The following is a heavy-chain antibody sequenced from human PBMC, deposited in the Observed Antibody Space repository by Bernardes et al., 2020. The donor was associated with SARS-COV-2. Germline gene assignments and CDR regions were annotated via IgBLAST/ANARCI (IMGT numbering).Heavy chain of an antibody. CDR3: AKVYYDSSGYGYFDY. CDR1: GFTFSSSA. CDR2: ISSSGSGS. D-gene: IGHD3-22*01. Sequence: GGSLRLSCDVSGFTFSSSAMSWVRQAPGKGLEWVSHISSSGSGSYYAVSVKGRFTISRDNSKNTLYLQMNSLRAEDTAIYRCAKVYYDSSGYGYFDYWGQGTLVTVSS. V-gene: IGHV3-23*01. J-gene: IGHJ4*02.